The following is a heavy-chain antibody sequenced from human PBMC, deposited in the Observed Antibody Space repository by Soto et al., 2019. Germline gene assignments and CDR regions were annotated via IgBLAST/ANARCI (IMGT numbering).Heavy chain of an antibody. CDR1: GFTVSSNY. V-gene: IGHV3-53*04. Sequence: EVQLVESGGGFVQPGGSLRLSCAASGFTVSSNYMSWVRQAPGKGLEWVSVIYSGGSTYYADSVKGRFTISRHNSKNTLYLLMNSLRAEDTAVYYCARDFRPPYGVRYFDYWGQGTLVTVSS. D-gene: IGHD4-17*01. J-gene: IGHJ4*02. CDR2: IYSGGST. CDR3: ARDFRPPYGVRYFDY.